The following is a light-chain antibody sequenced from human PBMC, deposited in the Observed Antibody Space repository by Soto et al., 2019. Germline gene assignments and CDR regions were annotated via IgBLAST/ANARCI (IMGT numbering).Light chain of an antibody. Sequence: DIVMTQTPLSLSVTPGQPASISCKSSQSLLESDGKTYLYWYLQKPGQSPHLLIYEVSKRFSGVPDRFSGSGSGTDFTLKISRVEAEDVGVYYCMQSIQVPWTLGQGTKVDIK. CDR1: QSLLESDGKTY. V-gene: IGKV2D-29*02. J-gene: IGKJ1*01. CDR2: EVS. CDR3: MQSIQVPWT.